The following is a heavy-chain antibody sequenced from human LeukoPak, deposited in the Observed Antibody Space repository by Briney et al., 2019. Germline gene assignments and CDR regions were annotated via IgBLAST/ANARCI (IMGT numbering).Heavy chain of an antibody. D-gene: IGHD3-22*01. Sequence: SETLSLTCTVSGGSISSSSYYWGWIRQPPGKGLEWIGSIYYSGSTYYNPSLKSRVTISVDTSKNQFSLKLSSVTAADTAVYYCARRPYYDSSGYPLEAFDYWGQGTLVTVSS. CDR3: ARRPYYDSSGYPLEAFDY. V-gene: IGHV4-39*01. CDR1: GGSISSSSYY. J-gene: IGHJ4*02. CDR2: IYYSGST.